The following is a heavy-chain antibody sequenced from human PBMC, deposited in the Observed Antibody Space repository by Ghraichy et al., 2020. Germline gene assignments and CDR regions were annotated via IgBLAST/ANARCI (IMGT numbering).Heavy chain of an antibody. D-gene: IGHD3/OR15-3a*01. V-gene: IGHV3-7*03. Sequence: GGSLRLSCAASGFIFSSDWLSWVRQATGKGLEWVANIKQDEREKNYVDSVKGRFTITRDNAKNSVYLQMNSLRAEDTAVDDGARDPWIRDWLEWGQGTLVTVSS. J-gene: IGHJ4*02. CDR3: ARDPWIRDWLE. CDR2: IKQDEREK. CDR1: GFIFSSDW.